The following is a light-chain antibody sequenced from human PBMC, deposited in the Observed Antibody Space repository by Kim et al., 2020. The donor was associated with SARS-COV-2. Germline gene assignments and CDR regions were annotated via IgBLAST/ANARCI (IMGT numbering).Light chain of an antibody. CDR3: SAWDGILNAWV. V-gene: IGLV10-54*04. CDR1: RHNVGSHV. CDR2: MNN. Sequence: QTATLPCPGNRHNVGSHVAVWLQQHQRHPPTLLSFMNNNRPSEISERFSASRSGNTASLTIIGLQPKDDADYYCSAWDGILNAWVFGGGTQLTVL. J-gene: IGLJ3*02.